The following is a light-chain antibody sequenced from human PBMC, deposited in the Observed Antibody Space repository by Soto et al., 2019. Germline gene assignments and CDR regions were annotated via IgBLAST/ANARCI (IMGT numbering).Light chain of an antibody. V-gene: IGKV4-1*01. CDR3: QQYFSTPLT. Sequence: DIVMTQSPDSLSVSLGERATINCKSSQTILYRSNSKNYLAWYQQKPGHPPKLLIYWASTRESGVPDRFSGSGSGTDFSLTISSLQAEDVAVYYCQQYFSTPLTFGGWTKVEIK. J-gene: IGKJ4*01. CDR2: WAS. CDR1: QTILYRSNSKNY.